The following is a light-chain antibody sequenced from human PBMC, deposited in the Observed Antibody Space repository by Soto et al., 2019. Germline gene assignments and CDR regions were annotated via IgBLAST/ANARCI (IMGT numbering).Light chain of an antibody. CDR2: GNN. V-gene: IGLV1-47*02. Sequence: QSVLTQPPSVSGTPGQRVPISCSGSSSNIGSNYIYWYRQLAGTAPKLLIYGNNQRPSGVPDRFSGSKSGTSASLAISGLRSEDQADYYCVMWDDSVSGWVFGGGTKLTVL. CDR3: VMWDDSVSGWV. CDR1: SSNIGSNY. J-gene: IGLJ3*02.